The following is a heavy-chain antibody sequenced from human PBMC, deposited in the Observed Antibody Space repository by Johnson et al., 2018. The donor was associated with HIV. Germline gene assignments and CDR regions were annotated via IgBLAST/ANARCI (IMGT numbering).Heavy chain of an antibody. CDR1: GFTFSSYD. D-gene: IGHD3-22*01. J-gene: IGHJ3*02. Sequence: VQLVESGGGLVQPGGSLRLSCAASGFTFSSYDMHWVRQATGKGLVWVSAISGSGGSTYYADSVKGRFTISRDNSKNTLYLQMNSLRAEDTAVYYCAKPKRIVVEEADAFDIWGQGTMVTVSS. CDR2: ISGSGGST. V-gene: IGHV3-23*04. CDR3: AKPKRIVVEEADAFDI.